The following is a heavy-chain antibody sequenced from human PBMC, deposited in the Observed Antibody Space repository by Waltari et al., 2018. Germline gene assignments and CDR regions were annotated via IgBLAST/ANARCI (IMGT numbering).Heavy chain of an antibody. CDR3: ARVHYGGTNFDY. J-gene: IGHJ4*02. CDR2: IYYSGGT. Sequence: QLQLQESGPGLVKPSETLSLTCPVSGGSISSSSYYWGWIRQPPGKGLEWIGSIYYSGGTYYHPALKSRVTISVDTSKNQFSLKLSSVTAADTAVYYCARVHYGGTNFDYWGQGTLVTVSS. CDR1: GGSISSSSYY. D-gene: IGHD2-15*01. V-gene: IGHV4-39*07.